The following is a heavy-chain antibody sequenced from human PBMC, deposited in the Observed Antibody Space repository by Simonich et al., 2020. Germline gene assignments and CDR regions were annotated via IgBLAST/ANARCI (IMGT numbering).Heavy chain of an antibody. Sequence: QVQLVESGGGVVQPGRSLRLSCAASGFTFSSYAMHWVRQAPGKWLGWVAVNSYDGSNKYDADTGKGRFTISRDNSKNTLYLQMNSLRAEDTAVYYCAREGAGNDAFDIWGQGTMVTVSS. V-gene: IGHV3-30*04. CDR3: AREGAGNDAFDI. D-gene: IGHD1-26*01. CDR2: NSYDGSNK. CDR1: GFTFSSYA. J-gene: IGHJ3*02.